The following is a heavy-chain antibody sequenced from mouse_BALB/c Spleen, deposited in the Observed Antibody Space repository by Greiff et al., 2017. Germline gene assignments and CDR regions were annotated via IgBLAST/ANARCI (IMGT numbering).Heavy chain of an antibody. V-gene: IGHV1S34*01. Sequence: LVKTGASVKISCKASGYSFTGYYIHWVKQSHGKSLEWIGYISCYNGATSYNQKFKGKATFTVDTSSSTAYMQFNSLTSEDSAVYYCARDSSGYDYYAMDYWGQGTSVTVSS. CDR2: ISCYNGAT. J-gene: IGHJ4*01. CDR1: GYSFTGYY. CDR3: ARDSSGYDYYAMDY. D-gene: IGHD3-2*01.